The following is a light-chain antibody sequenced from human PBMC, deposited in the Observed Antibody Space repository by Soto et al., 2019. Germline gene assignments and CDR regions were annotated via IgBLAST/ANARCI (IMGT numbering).Light chain of an antibody. CDR3: QQYNSYSLT. CDR1: QSTSSY. J-gene: IGKJ1*01. CDR2: DAS. V-gene: IGKV1-5*01. Sequence: DIALTHSPSSLSASVGDRVRITCRASQSTSSYLNWYQQKPGKAPNLLIYDASSLESGVPSRFSGSGSGTEYTLTISSLQPDDFATYYCQQYNSYSLTFGQGTKVDIK.